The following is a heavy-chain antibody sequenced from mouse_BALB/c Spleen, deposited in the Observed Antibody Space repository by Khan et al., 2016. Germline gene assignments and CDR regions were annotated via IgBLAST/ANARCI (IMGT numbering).Heavy chain of an antibody. Sequence: QVQLQQSGAELAKPGASVRMSCKASGYSFTTYWMHWVKQRPGQGLEWIGYINPRTDYTEYNQNFKDKATLTADKSSSVAYIQLTSLTSEDSAVYYGAIYDEGFENWGQGTTLTVSS. CDR2: INPRTDYT. J-gene: IGHJ2*01. D-gene: IGHD2-12*01. CDR1: GYSFTTYW. CDR3: AIYDEGFEN. V-gene: IGHV1-7*01.